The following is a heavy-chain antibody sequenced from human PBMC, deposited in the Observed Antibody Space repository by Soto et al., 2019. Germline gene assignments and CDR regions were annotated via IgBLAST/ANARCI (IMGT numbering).Heavy chain of an antibody. CDR3: ARRSPLTAMVTQDFDY. Sequence: ASVKVSCKASGYTFTSYGISWVRQAPGQGLEWMGWISAYNGNTNYAQKLQGRVTMTTDTSTSTAYMELRSLRSDDTAVYYCARRSPLTAMVTQDFDYWGQGTLVTVSS. V-gene: IGHV1-18*01. CDR1: GYTFTSYG. J-gene: IGHJ4*02. D-gene: IGHD5-18*01. CDR2: ISAYNGNT.